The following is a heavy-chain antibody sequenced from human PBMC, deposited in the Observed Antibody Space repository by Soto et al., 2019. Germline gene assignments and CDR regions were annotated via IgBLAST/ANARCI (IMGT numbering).Heavy chain of an antibody. CDR1: GFTFSAYV. V-gene: IGHV3-23*01. Sequence: GSLRISCAASGFTFSAYVMSLVPQAPGKGLEWVSSITSSGGGRYYADSVKGRFTVSRDNSKNTVYLQMNSLRDEDTAVYYCAKLTAAWGQGTLVTVSS. J-gene: IGHJ4*02. CDR2: ITSSGGGR. D-gene: IGHD6-13*01. CDR3: AKLTAA.